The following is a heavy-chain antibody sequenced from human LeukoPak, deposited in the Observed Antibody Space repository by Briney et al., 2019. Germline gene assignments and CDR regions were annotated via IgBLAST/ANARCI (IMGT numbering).Heavy chain of an antibody. Sequence: GASVKVSFKASGGTFSSYAISWVRQAPGQGLEWMGGIIPIFGTANYAQKFQGRVTITTDESTSTAYMELSSLRSEDTAVYYCARVTLYNWNSNWFDPWGQGTLVTVSS. CDR3: ARVTLYNWNSNWFDP. CDR2: IIPIFGTA. D-gene: IGHD1-7*01. CDR1: GGTFSSYA. J-gene: IGHJ5*02. V-gene: IGHV1-69*05.